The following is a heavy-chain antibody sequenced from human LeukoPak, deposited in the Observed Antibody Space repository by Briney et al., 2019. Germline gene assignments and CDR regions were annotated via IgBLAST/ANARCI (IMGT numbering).Heavy chain of an antibody. J-gene: IGHJ5*02. CDR3: ARGDNWNYVSWFDP. V-gene: IGHV1-18*01. D-gene: IGHD1-7*01. CDR1: GYTFTSYG. CDR2: ISACNGNK. Sequence: ASVKVSCKASGYTFTSYGISWVRQAPGQGLEWMGWISACNGNKNYAQKLQGSVTMTTDTSTSTAYMELRSLRSDDTAVYYCARGDNWNYVSWFDPWGQGTLVTVSS.